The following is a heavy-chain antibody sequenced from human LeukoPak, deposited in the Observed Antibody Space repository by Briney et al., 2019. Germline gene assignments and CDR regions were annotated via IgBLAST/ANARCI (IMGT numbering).Heavy chain of an antibody. J-gene: IGHJ4*02. D-gene: IGHD6-6*01. V-gene: IGHV4-61*01. CDR3: ARRHVIYSSSSDPYYFDY. CDR2: FDYSGST. Sequence: SETLSLTCTVSGGSISSGSYYWTWIRQPPGKGLEWIGYFDYSGSTNYNPSLKSRVTMSVDTSKNQFSLKLSSVTAADTAVYYCARRHVIYSSSSDPYYFDYWGQGTLVIVSS. CDR1: GGSISSGSYY.